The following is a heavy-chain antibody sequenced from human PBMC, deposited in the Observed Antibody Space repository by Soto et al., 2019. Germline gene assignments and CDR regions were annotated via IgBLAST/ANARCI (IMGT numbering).Heavy chain of an antibody. CDR1: GYTFTGYY. D-gene: IGHD6-6*01. CDR3: AREGFDEYSSTRNWFDP. Sequence: ASVKVSCKASGYTFTGYYMHWVRQAPGQGLEWMGWINPNSGGTNYAQKFQGWVTMTRDTSISTAYMELSRLRSDDTAVYYCAREGFDEYSSTRNWFDPWGQGTLVTVSS. CDR2: INPNSGGT. J-gene: IGHJ5*02. V-gene: IGHV1-2*04.